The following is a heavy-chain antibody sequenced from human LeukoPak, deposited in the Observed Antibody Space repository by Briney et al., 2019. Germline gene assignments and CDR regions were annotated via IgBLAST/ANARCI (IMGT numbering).Heavy chain of an antibody. CDR1: GFTFSDYY. V-gene: IGHV3-11*05. CDR3: AKDRGY. J-gene: IGHJ4*02. CDR2: ISSSSSYT. Sequence: GGSLRLSCAASGFTFSDYYMSWIRQAPGKGLEWVSYISSSSSYTNYADSVKGRFSISRDNSRNTLYLQMNSLRADDTAVYYCAKDRGYWGQGTLVTVSS.